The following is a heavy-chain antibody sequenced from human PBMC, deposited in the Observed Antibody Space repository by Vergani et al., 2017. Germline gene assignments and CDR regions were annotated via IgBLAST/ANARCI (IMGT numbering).Heavy chain of an antibody. CDR2: IGYDGRIK. CDR1: GFSFNTYG. Sequence: QVQLVETGGGVVQPGGSLRLYCATSGFSFNTYGAHWVRQAPGKGLEWVAFIGYDGRIKYNVDSVKGRFTISRDNSKNTLYLQMNSLRAEDTAVYYCAKDRRSTTLIILVVMAYWGQGTLVTVSS. V-gene: IGHV3-30*02. D-gene: IGHD3-22*01. J-gene: IGHJ4*02. CDR3: AKDRRSTTLIILVVMAY.